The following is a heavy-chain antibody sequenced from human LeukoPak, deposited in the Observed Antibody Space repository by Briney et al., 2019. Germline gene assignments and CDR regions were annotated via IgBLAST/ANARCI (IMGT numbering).Heavy chain of an antibody. J-gene: IGHJ6*02. CDR1: GYTFTSYG. V-gene: IGHV1-18*01. CDR2: ISAYNGNT. CDR3: ARAGRVPDYYYGMDV. Sequence: GASVKVSCKASGYTFTSYGISWVRQAPGQGLEWMGWISAYNGNTNYAQKLQGRVTMTTDTSTSTAYMELRSLRSDDTAAYYCARAGRVPDYYYGMDVWGQGTTVTVSS.